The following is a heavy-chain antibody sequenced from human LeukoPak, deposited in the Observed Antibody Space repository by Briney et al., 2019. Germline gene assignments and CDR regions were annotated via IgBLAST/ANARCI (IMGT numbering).Heavy chain of an antibody. CDR2: INTNTGNP. Sequence: ASVKVSCKASGYTFTSYAMNWVRQAPGQGLEWMGWINTNTGNPTYAQGFTGRFVFSLDTSVSTAYLQLSSLKAEDTAVYYCARAGCSGTSCYEAPYNWFDPWGQGTLVTVSS. CDR3: ARAGCSGTSCYEAPYNWFDP. V-gene: IGHV7-4-1*02. CDR1: GYTFTSYA. D-gene: IGHD2-2*01. J-gene: IGHJ5*02.